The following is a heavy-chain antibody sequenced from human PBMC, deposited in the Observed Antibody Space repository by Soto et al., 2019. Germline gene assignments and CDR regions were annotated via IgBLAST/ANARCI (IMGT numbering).Heavy chain of an antibody. D-gene: IGHD1-1*01. J-gene: IGHJ6*02. CDR3: AGASTTGTQHEYYYYGMDV. CDR2: INHSGST. V-gene: IGHV4-34*01. Sequence: SETLSLTCAVYGGSFSGYYWSWIRQPPGKGLEWIGEINHSGSTNYNPSLKSRVTISVDTSKNQSSLKLSSVTAADTAVYYCAGASTTGTQHEYYYYGMDVWGQGTTVTVSS. CDR1: GGSFSGYY.